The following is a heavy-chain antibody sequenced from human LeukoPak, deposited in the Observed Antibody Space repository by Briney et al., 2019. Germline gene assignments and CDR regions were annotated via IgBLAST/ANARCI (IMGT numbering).Heavy chain of an antibody. CDR1: GGSISSGGYY. V-gene: IGHV4-31*03. Sequence: SQTPSLTCTVSGGSISSGGYYWSWIRQHPGKGLEWIGYIYYSGSTYYNPSLKSRVTISVDTSKNQFSLKLSSVTAADTAVYYCARSVPQQYSSGWKFDYWGQGTLVTVSS. D-gene: IGHD6-19*01. J-gene: IGHJ4*02. CDR2: IYYSGST. CDR3: ARSVPQQYSSGWKFDY.